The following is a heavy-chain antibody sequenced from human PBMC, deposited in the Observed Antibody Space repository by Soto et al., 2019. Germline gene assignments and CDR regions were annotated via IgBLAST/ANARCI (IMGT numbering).Heavy chain of an antibody. CDR3: ATRGIMITFGGVIVTPYYFDY. D-gene: IGHD3-16*02. CDR2: ISGSGGST. J-gene: IGHJ4*02. V-gene: IGHV3-23*01. CDR1: GFTFSSYA. Sequence: GGSLRLSCAASGFTFSSYAMSWVRQAPGKGLEWVSAISGSGGSTYYADSVKGRFTISRDNSKNTLYLQMNSLRAEDTAVYYYATRGIMITFGGVIVTPYYFDYWGQGTLVTVSS.